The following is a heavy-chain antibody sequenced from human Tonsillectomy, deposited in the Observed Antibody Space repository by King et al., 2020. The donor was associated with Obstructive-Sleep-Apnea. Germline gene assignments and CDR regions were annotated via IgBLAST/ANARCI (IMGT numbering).Heavy chain of an antibody. V-gene: IGHV3-21*01. CDR1: GFTFSIYS. J-gene: IGHJ4*02. CDR2: ISSSSSYI. Sequence: VQLVESGGGLVKPGGSLRLSCAASGFTFSIYSMNCVRQAPGKGREGVSSISSSSSYIYYADSVKGRFTISRDNAKNSLYLQMNSLRAEDTAVYYCARDFISDYWGQGTLVTVSS. CDR3: ARDFISDY. D-gene: IGHD3-10*01.